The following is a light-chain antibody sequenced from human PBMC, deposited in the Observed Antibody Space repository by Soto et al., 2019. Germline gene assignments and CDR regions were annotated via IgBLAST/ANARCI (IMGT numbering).Light chain of an antibody. Sequence: DIQMTQSPASLSASVGDRVTITCQASQDISNYLNWYQQKPGKAPKLLIYDASNLETGVPSRFSGSGSGTDFTFTISSLQLEDIATYYCQQYDNLPVFGQGTKLEIK. CDR1: QDISNY. J-gene: IGKJ2*01. CDR2: DAS. V-gene: IGKV1-33*01. CDR3: QQYDNLPV.